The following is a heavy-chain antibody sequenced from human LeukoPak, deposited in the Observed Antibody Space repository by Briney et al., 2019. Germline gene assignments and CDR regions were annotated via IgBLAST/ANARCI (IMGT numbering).Heavy chain of an antibody. D-gene: IGHD1-26*01. V-gene: IGHV3-7*03. CDR1: GFTFSSHW. J-gene: IGHJ4*02. CDR3: VKSRRVGANQRGLFDY. CDR2: INQDGSQK. Sequence: PGGSLRLSCAGSGFTFSSHWIGWVRQAPGKGLEWVAHINQDGSQKYYVDSVEGRFTISRDNSKNTVYLQMNSLRADDTAVYYCVKSRRVGANQRGLFDYWGQGTLVTVSP.